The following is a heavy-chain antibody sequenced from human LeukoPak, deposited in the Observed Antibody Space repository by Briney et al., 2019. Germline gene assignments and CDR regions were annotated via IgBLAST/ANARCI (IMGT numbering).Heavy chain of an antibody. J-gene: IGHJ3*02. Sequence: SETLSLTCTASGGSSSSRSYYWGWIRQPPGEGLEWIGSTHYSGSTYYNPSLKSRLTISVDTSKNQFSLKLTSVTAADTAVYYCARLYCSGGNCYGAFDIWGQGTMVTVSS. CDR2: THYSGST. CDR3: ARLYCSGGNCYGAFDI. D-gene: IGHD2-15*01. CDR1: GGSSSSRSYY. V-gene: IGHV4-39*01.